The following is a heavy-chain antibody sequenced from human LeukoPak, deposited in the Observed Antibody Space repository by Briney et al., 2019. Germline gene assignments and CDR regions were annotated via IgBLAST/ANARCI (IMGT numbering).Heavy chain of an antibody. D-gene: IGHD3-10*01. Sequence: ESGGSLRLSCAASGFTFSSYGMHWVRQAPGKGLEWVAYIQYDGSNEQYADSVKGRFSISRDNAKNTVYLQMNSLRAEDTAVYYCARDYVSGSFGPWGQGTLVTVSS. CDR1: GFTFSSYG. J-gene: IGHJ5*02. V-gene: IGHV3-30*02. CDR3: ARDYVSGSFGP. CDR2: IQYDGSNE.